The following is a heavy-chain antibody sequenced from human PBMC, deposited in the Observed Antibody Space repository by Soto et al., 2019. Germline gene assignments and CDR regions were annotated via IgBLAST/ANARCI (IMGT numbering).Heavy chain of an antibody. CDR3: ERGNYTPYYFDY. V-gene: IGHV4-59*01. CDR1: GGSISSYY. Sequence: PSETLSLTCTVSGGSISSYYWSWIRQPPGKGLEWIGYIYYSGSTNYNPSLKSRVTISVGTSKNQFSLKLSSVTAADTAVYYCERGNYTPYYFDYWGQGTLVTVSS. D-gene: IGHD1-7*01. CDR2: IYYSGST. J-gene: IGHJ4*02.